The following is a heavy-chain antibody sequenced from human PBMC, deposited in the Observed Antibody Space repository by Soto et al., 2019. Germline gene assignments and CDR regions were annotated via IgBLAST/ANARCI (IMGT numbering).Heavy chain of an antibody. CDR3: AHRRIGVSQWNYGDFDY. J-gene: IGHJ4*02. Sequence: QITLKESGPTLVKPTQTLTVTCTFSGFSLSTSGVGVGWIRQPPGKALEGLVIIYWDDDKRYSPSLRSRLTITKDTSRNQVILTMTNVDPEDTATYFCAHRRIGVSQWNYGDFDYWGPGTLVTVSS. D-gene: IGHD1-7*01. CDR2: IYWDDDK. V-gene: IGHV2-5*02. CDR1: GFSLSTSGVG.